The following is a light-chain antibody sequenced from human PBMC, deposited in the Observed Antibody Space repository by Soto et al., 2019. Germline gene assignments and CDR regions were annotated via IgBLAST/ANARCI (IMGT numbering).Light chain of an antibody. CDR1: QSVDSST. Sequence: EVVLTQSPGILSLSPGERGTLSCRASQSVDSSTLAWYQQKPGQAPRLLISGASKRATGTPDRFSGSGSGTDFTLTISRLEPEDFAVYYCQHFDDSLTFGGGTKVEIK. V-gene: IGKV3-20*01. CDR2: GAS. J-gene: IGKJ4*01. CDR3: QHFDDSLT.